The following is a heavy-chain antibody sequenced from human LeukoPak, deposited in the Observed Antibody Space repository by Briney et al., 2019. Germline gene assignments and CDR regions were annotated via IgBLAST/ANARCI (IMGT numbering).Heavy chain of an antibody. Sequence: SETLSLTCTVSGGSISSYYWSWIRQLPGKGLEWIGYIYYSGSTNYNPSLKSRVTISVDTSKNQFSLKLSSVTAADTAVYYCARDTGTGWFDPWGQGTLVTVSS. D-gene: IGHD1/OR15-1a*01. CDR1: GGSISSYY. CDR3: ARDTGTGWFDP. V-gene: IGHV4-59*01. CDR2: IYYSGST. J-gene: IGHJ5*02.